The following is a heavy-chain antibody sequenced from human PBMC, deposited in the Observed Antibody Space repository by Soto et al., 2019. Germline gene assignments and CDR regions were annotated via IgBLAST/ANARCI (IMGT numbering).Heavy chain of an antibody. CDR3: ARGGGSYGQSCFDY. CDR2: IWYDGSNK. V-gene: IGHV3-33*01. Sequence: GRSLRLSCAASGFTFSSYGMHWVRQAPGKGLEWVAVIWYDGSNKYYADSVKGRFTISRDNSKNTLYLQMNSLRAEDTAVYYCARGGGSYGQSCFDYWGQGTLVTVSS. CDR1: GFTFSSYG. D-gene: IGHD1-26*01. J-gene: IGHJ4*02.